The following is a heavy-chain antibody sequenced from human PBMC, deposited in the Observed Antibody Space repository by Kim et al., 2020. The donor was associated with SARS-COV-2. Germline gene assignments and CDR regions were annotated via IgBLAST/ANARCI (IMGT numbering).Heavy chain of an antibody. V-gene: IGHV3-30*18. Sequence: GGSLRLSCAASGFTFSSYGMHWVRQAPGKGLEWVAVISYDGSNKYYADSVKGRFTISRDNSKNTLYLQMNSLRAEDTAVYYWTKDLGSSWYGYFQHWGQG. CDR1: GFTFSSYG. CDR2: ISYDGSNK. D-gene: IGHD6-13*01. J-gene: IGHJ1*01. CDR3: TKDLGSSWYGYFQH.